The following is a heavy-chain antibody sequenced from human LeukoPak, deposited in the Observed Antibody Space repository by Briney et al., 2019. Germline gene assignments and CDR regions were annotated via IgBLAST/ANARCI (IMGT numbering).Heavy chain of an antibody. CDR3: AKDLYHYYDSSGPFDY. J-gene: IGHJ4*02. D-gene: IGHD3-22*01. V-gene: IGHV3-30*02. CDR2: IWYDGSNK. Sequence: PGGSLRLSCAASGFSFSNSGMHWVRQAPGKGLEWVAVIWYDGSNKYYADSVKGRFTISRDNSKNTLYLQMNSLRAEDTAVYYCAKDLYHYYDSSGPFDYWGQGTLVTVSS. CDR1: GFSFSNSG.